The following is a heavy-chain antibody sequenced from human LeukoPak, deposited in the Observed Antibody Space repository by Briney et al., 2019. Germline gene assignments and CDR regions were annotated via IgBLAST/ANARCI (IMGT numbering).Heavy chain of an antibody. CDR2: IFSRSESI. V-gene: IGHV3-21*01. CDR1: GFTFGAYT. D-gene: IGHD6-13*01. CDR3: ARDQHHIAAAGTIDY. Sequence: GGSLRLSCAASGFTFGAYTINWVRQAPGKGLEWVSCIFSRSESILYADSVKGRFTISRDNSKNTLYLQMNSLRAEDTAVYYCARDQHHIAAAGTIDYWGQGTLVTVSS. J-gene: IGHJ4*02.